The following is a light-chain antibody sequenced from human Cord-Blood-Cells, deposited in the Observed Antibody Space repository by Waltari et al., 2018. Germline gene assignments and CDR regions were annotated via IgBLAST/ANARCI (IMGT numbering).Light chain of an antibody. Sequence: DIQMTPSPSSLSASVGDRVTITCRASQGLSNYLAWYQQKPGKVPKPLIYAASTLQSGVPSRFSGSGSGTDFTLTISNLLPEDVATYYCQKYNRAPYTFGQGTKLEIK. J-gene: IGKJ2*01. CDR3: QKYNRAPYT. CDR2: AAS. V-gene: IGKV1-27*01. CDR1: QGLSNY.